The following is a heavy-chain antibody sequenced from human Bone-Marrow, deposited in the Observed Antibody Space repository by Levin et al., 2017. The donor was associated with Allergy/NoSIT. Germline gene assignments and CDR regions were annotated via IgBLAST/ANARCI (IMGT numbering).Heavy chain of an antibody. D-gene: IGHD3-16*01. J-gene: IGHJ4*02. CDR3: AGGPSRGY. CDR2: MYSGGTT. Sequence: QSGESLKISCAASGFTVGNNYMSWVRQAPGKGLEWVSLMYSGGTTSYANSVKGRFTISRDSSKNTLYLQMDSLRVEDTAVYYCAGGPSRGYWGQGTLVTVSS. V-gene: IGHV3-53*01. CDR1: GFTVGNNY.